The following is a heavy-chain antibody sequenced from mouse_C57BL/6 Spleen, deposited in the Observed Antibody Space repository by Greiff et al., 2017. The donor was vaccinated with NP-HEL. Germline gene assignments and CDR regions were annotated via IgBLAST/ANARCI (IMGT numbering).Heavy chain of an antibody. Sequence: VKLQESGAELVRPGASVTLSCKASGYTFTDYEMHWVKQTPVHGLEWIGAIDPVTGGTAYNQKFKGKAILTADKSSSTAYMELRSLTSEDSAVYYCTRRGDYDDPFAYWGQGTLVTVSA. CDR1: GYTFTDYE. J-gene: IGHJ3*01. V-gene: IGHV1-15*01. CDR3: TRRGDYDDPFAY. D-gene: IGHD2-4*01. CDR2: IDPVTGGT.